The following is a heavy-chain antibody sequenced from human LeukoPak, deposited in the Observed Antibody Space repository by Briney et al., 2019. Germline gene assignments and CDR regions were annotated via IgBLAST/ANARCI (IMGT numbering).Heavy chain of an antibody. Sequence: SETLSLTCTVSGGSISSYYWSWIRQPPGKGLEWIGYIYYSGSTNYNPSLKGRVTISVDTSKNQFSLKLSSVTAADTAVYYCARENGDNHFDYWGQGTLVTVSS. V-gene: IGHV4-59*01. D-gene: IGHD4-17*01. CDR3: ARENGDNHFDY. CDR1: GGSISSYY. J-gene: IGHJ4*02. CDR2: IYYSGST.